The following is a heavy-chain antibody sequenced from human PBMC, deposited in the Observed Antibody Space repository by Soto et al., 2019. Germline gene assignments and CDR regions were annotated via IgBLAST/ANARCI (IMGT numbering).Heavy chain of an antibody. D-gene: IGHD3-10*01. V-gene: IGHV4-59*01. J-gene: IGHJ4*02. CDR2: VFNSGTT. Sequence: QLQLQESGPGLVKPSETLSLICTVSGASMSGYSWSWIRQPPGGGLEWIGLVFNSGTTNYNPSLKSRVSMSVDTYNNQISLKIYSVTAADTAVYYCASSGAGSGDFWGQGTLVTVSS. CDR1: GASMSGYS. CDR3: ASSGAGSGDF.